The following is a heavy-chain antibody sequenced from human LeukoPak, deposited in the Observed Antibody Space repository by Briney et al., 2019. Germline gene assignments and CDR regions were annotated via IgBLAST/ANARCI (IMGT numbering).Heavy chain of an antibody. Sequence: PGGSLRLSCAASGFTFSSYSMNWVRQAPGKGLEWVSSISSSSSYIYYADSVKGRFTISRDNAKNSLYLQMNSLRAEDTAVYYCARASRDGYNSYYFDYWGQGTLVTVSS. CDR1: GFTFSSYS. J-gene: IGHJ4*02. V-gene: IGHV3-21*01. CDR2: ISSSSSYI. CDR3: ARASRDGYNSYYFDY. D-gene: IGHD5-24*01.